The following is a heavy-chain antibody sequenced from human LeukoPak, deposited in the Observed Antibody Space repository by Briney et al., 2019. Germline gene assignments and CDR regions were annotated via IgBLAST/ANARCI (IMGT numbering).Heavy chain of an antibody. D-gene: IGHD3-3*01. V-gene: IGHV4-61*02. J-gene: IGHJ4*02. CDR1: GGSISSGSYY. Sequence: PSETLSLTCTVSGGSISSGSYYWSWIRQPAGNGLEWIGRIYTSGSTNYNPSLKSRVTISVDTSKNQFSLKLSSVTAADTAVYYCARDRISTNFWSGYYDYWGQGTLVTVSS. CDR3: ARDRISTNFWSGYYDY. CDR2: IYTSGST.